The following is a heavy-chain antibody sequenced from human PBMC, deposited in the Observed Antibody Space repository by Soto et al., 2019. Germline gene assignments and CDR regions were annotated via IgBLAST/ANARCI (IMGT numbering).Heavy chain of an antibody. CDR3: AKDGRGSGSHYNSFGY. CDR2: IYSTGTT. D-gene: IGHD3-10*01. V-gene: IGHV3-53*01. Sequence: EVQLVESGGGLILPGGSLKLSCAASGFTVGNNYMSWVRQAPGKGLEWVSLIYSTGTTKYADSVKGRFTVSRDNAKNTLYLQMNSLRAEDTAVYYCAKDGRGSGSHYNSFGYWGQGTLVTVSS. J-gene: IGHJ4*02. CDR1: GFTVGNNY.